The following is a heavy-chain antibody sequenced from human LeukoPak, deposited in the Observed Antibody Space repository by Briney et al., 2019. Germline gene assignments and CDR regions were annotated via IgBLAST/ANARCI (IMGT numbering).Heavy chain of an antibody. Sequence: SETLSLTCTVSGGSISSYYWSWIRQPPGKGLEWIGYIYYSGNTKYNPSFNSRVTMSVDTSKNQFSLKLTSVTAADTAVYFCAREGTTGWAFWGQGTLVTVSS. CDR2: IYYSGNT. D-gene: IGHD1-1*01. CDR1: GGSISSYY. V-gene: IGHV4-59*01. CDR3: AREGTTGWAF. J-gene: IGHJ4*02.